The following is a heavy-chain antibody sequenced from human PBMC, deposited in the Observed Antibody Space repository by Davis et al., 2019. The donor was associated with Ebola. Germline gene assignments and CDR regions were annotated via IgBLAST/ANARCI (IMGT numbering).Heavy chain of an antibody. D-gene: IGHD3-10*01. J-gene: IGHJ6*02. CDR2: ISSSSSYI. Sequence: GGSLRLSCAASGFTFSSYWMHWVRQAPGKGLEWVSSISSSSSYIYYADSVKGRFTISRDNAKNSLYLQMNSLRAEDTAVYYCARVGGIKGDVWGQGTTVTVSS. CDR3: ARVGGIKGDV. V-gene: IGHV3-21*01. CDR1: GFTFSSYW.